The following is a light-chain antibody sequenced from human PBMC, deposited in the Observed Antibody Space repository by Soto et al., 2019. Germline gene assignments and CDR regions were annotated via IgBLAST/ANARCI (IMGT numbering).Light chain of an antibody. CDR2: DVS. CDR3: SSYTSSSTVV. CDR1: SSDVGGYNY. V-gene: IGLV2-14*01. Sequence: QSALTQPASVSGSPGQSITIPCTGTSSDVGGYNYVSWYQQHPGKAPKLMIYDVSNRPSGVSNRFSGSKSGNTASLTISGLLAEDEADYYCSSYTSSSTVVFGGGTKVTVL. J-gene: IGLJ2*01.